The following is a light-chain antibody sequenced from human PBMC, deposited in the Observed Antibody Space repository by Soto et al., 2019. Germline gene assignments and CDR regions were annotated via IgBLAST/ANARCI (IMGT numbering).Light chain of an antibody. CDR3: QQRSNWPGT. V-gene: IGKV3-11*01. CDR2: DAS. CDR1: QSVSSY. J-gene: IGKJ1*01. Sequence: EIVLTQSPATLSLSPGERATLSCRASQSVSSYVARYQQKPGQAPRRLIYDASNRATGIPARFSGSGSGTDFTLTISSLAPEDFAVYYWQQRSNWPGTFGQGTTVDIK.